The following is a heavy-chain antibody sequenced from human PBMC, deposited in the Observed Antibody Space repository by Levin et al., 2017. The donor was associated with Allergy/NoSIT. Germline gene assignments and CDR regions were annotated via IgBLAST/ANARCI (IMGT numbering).Heavy chain of an antibody. CDR1: GGSISSYY. V-gene: IGHV4-59*01. CDR2: IYYSGST. J-gene: IGHJ6*03. Sequence: SQTLSLTCTVSGGSISSYYWSWIRQPPGKGLEWIGYIYYSGSTNYNPSLKSRVTISVDTSKNQFSLKLSSVTAADTAVYYCARGTRGSGWYGAYYYYYMDVWGKGTTVTVSS. CDR3: ARGTRGSGWYGAYYYYYMDV. D-gene: IGHD6-19*01.